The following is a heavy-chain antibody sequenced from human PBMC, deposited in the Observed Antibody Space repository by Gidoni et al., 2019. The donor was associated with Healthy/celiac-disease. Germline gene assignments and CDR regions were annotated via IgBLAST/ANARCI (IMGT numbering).Heavy chain of an antibody. D-gene: IGHD1-26*01. CDR2: IYWNDDK. J-gene: IGHJ5*02. CDR1: GFSLSTSGVG. CDR3: AHSRSYSGSYYRILSWFDP. Sequence: QITLKESGPTLVKPTQTLTLTCTFSGFSLSTSGVGVGWIRQPPGKALEWLALIYWNDDKRYSPSLKSRLTITEDTSKNQVVLTMTNMDPVDTATYYCAHSRSYSGSYYRILSWFDPWGQGTLVTVSS. V-gene: IGHV2-5*01.